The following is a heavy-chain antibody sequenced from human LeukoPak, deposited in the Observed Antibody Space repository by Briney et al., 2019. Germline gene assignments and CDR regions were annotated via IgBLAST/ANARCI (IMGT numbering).Heavy chain of an antibody. CDR1: GFTFSSYA. J-gene: IGHJ4*02. CDR2: ISGSGGST. V-gene: IGHV3-23*01. Sequence: GGSLRLSCAASGFTFSSYAMSWVRQAPGKGLEWVSAISGSGGSTYYADSVKGRFTISRDNSKNTLYRQMNSLRAEDTAVYYCAKRRDIVVVVAARDYFDYWGQGTLVTVSS. D-gene: IGHD2-15*01. CDR3: AKRRDIVVVVAARDYFDY.